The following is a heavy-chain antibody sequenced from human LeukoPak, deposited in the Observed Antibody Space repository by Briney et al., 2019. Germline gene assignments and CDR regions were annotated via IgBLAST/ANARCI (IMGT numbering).Heavy chain of an antibody. J-gene: IGHJ5*02. CDR1: GYSFTSYW. V-gene: IGHV5-51*01. D-gene: IGHD3-10*01. CDR2: IYPGDSDT. Sequence: GESLKISCKGSGYSFTSYWIGWVRQMPVKGLEWMGIIYPGDSDTRYSPSFQGQVTISADKSISTAYLQWSSLKASDTAMYYCASSSVVRGVIRWFDPWGQGTLVTVSS. CDR3: ASSSVVRGVIRWFDP.